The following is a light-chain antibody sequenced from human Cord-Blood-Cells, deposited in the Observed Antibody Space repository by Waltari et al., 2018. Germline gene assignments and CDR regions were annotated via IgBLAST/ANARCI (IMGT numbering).Light chain of an antibody. V-gene: IGKV3-15*01. J-gene: IGKJ4*01. Sequence: EIVMTQPPATLSVSPGERATLSCRASQSVSSNLAWYQQKPGQAPRLRIYGASTRATGIPARFSGSGSGTEFILTISSLQSEDFAVYYCQQYNNWPPLTFGGGTKVEIK. CDR3: QQYNNWPPLT. CDR2: GAS. CDR1: QSVSSN.